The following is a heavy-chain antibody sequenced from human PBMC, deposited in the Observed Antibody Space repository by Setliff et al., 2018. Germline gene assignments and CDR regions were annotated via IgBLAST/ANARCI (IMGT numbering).Heavy chain of an antibody. J-gene: IGHJ5*02. D-gene: IGHD2-2*01. CDR2: ISASGTTT. Sequence: PGGSLRLPCVASGFTFSDYGMHWVRQAPGKGPAWVSAISASGTTTYYAESVKGRFTISRDNSKNTLYLQMNSLRAEDTAVYYWAKAARYQLLMSPHWFDPWGQGTLVTVSS. CDR1: GFTFSDYG. V-gene: IGHV3-23*01. CDR3: AKAARYQLLMSPHWFDP.